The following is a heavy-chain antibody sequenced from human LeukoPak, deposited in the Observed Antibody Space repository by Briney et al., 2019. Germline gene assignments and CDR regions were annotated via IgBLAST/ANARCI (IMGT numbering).Heavy chain of an antibody. D-gene: IGHD1-26*01. Sequence: ASVKVSCKASGYTFTGYYMHWVRQAPGQGLEWMGWINPNSGGTNYAQKFQGRVTMTTDTSTSTAYMELRSLRSDDTAVYYCARGINPVGAPDVRWFDPWGQGTLVTVSS. J-gene: IGHJ5*02. CDR1: GYTFTGYY. V-gene: IGHV1-2*02. CDR3: ARGINPVGAPDVRWFDP. CDR2: INPNSGGT.